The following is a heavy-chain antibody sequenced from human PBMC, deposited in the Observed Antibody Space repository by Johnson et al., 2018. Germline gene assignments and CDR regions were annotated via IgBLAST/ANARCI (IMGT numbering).Heavy chain of an antibody. V-gene: IGHV3-33*01. CDR1: EFTFSTYG. CDR3: ARARMPYGDYLEYFQH. Sequence: QVQLVQSGGGVVQXGRSLRLXCAASEFTFSTYGMHWVRQAPGKGLEWVAVIWYDGSNKYYAVSVKGRFTISRDNSKNTLDLQMNSLRAEDTAVYYCARARMPYGDYLEYFQHWGQGTLVTVSS. D-gene: IGHD4-17*01. CDR2: IWYDGSNK. J-gene: IGHJ1*01.